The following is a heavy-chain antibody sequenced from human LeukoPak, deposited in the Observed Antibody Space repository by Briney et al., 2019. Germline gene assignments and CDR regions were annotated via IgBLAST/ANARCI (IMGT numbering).Heavy chain of an antibody. Sequence: ASVKVYCKASGYTFTSYDINWVRQATGQGLEWMGWMNPNSGNTGYAQKFRGRVTITRNTSISTAYMELSSLRSEDTAVYYCARARYSSSHNWFDPWGQGTLVTVSS. J-gene: IGHJ5*02. D-gene: IGHD6-6*01. CDR1: GYTFTSYD. V-gene: IGHV1-8*03. CDR3: ARARYSSSHNWFDP. CDR2: MNPNSGNT.